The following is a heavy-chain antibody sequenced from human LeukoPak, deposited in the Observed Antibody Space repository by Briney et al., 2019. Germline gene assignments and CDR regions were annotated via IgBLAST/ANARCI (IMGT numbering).Heavy chain of an antibody. J-gene: IGHJ5*02. CDR2: IIPIFGTA. CDR3: ARVPSIAAGGPLDP. CDR1: GGTFSSYA. D-gene: IGHD6-13*01. Sequence: SVKVSCKASGGTFSSYAISWVRQAPGPGLEWMGGIIPIFGTANYAQKFQGRVTITTDESTSTAYMELSSLRSEDTAVYYCARVPSIAAGGPLDPWGQGTLVTVSS. V-gene: IGHV1-69*05.